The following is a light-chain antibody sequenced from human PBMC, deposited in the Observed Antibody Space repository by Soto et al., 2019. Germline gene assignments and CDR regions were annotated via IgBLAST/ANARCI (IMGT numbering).Light chain of an antibody. J-gene: IGKJ4*01. CDR1: QSISTY. V-gene: IGKV3-11*01. Sequence: EIVMTQSPATLSLSPGERAILSCRASQSISTYLAWYQQKPGKAPKLLIYDASIWDSGIPARFSGSGSGTDFTLTISRLEPEDFAVYYCQQYRSYPLTFGQGTKVDIK. CDR2: DAS. CDR3: QQYRSYPLT.